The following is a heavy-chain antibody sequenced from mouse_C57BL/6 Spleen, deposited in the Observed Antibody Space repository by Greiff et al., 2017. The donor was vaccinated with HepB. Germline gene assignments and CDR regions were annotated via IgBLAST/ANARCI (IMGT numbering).Heavy chain of an antibody. CDR3: AIGTGLGFAY. D-gene: IGHD4-1*01. V-gene: IGHV1-82*01. Sequence: VQLQQSGPELVKPGASVNISCKASGYAFSSSWMNWVKQRPGTGLEWIGRIYPGDGDTNYNGKFKGKATLTAAKSSSTAYMQLSSLTSEDSAVYCGAIGTGLGFAYWGQGTLVTVAA. CDR2: IYPGDGDT. J-gene: IGHJ3*01. CDR1: GYAFSSSW.